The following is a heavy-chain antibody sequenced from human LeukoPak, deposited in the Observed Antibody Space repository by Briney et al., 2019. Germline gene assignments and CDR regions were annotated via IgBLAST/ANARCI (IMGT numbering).Heavy chain of an antibody. V-gene: IGHV1-69*06. D-gene: IGHD3-10*01. CDR2: IIPIFGTA. J-gene: IGHJ4*02. CDR3: ARAKPKNMVRGLIMRRESRYYFDY. Sequence: SVKVSCKASGGTFSNYAISWVRQAPGQRLEWMGGIIPIFGTANYAQKFRGRVTITADKSTRTAYMELSSLRAEDTAVYYCARAKPKNMVRGLIMRRESRYYFDYWGQGTLVTVSS. CDR1: GGTFSNYA.